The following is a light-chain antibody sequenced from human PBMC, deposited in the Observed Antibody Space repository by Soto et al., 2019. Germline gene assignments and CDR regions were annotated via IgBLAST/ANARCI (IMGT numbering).Light chain of an antibody. Sequence: DIQMTQSPSSLSASVGDRVTITCQASQEISNYLNWYQQKPGKAPKLLIYGASNLEPGVPSRFSRSGSGTDFTFSISRLQPEDIATYYCQQYANLLPTFVPRTKVDIK. CDR1: QEISNY. CDR2: GAS. V-gene: IGKV1-33*01. J-gene: IGKJ3*01. CDR3: QQYANLLPT.